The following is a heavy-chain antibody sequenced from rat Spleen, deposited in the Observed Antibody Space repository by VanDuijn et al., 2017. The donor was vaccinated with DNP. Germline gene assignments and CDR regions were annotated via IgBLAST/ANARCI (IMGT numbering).Heavy chain of an antibody. Sequence: EVKLVESGGGLVQPGRSLKLSCAASGINFNDYWMGWVRQAPGKGLEWIGQINKDSSTKNYSPSLKDKFSISRDNAQNTLYLQMSELGSEDTAIYYCASGPNYGGYSDYFGYWGQGVMVTVSS. J-gene: IGHJ2*01. CDR2: INKDSSTK. D-gene: IGHD1-11*01. V-gene: IGHV4-2*01. CDR3: ASGPNYGGYSDYFGY. CDR1: GINFNDYW.